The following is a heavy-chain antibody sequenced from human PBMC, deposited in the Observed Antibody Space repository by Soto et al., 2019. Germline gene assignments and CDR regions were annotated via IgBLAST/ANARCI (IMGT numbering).Heavy chain of an antibody. D-gene: IGHD2-15*01. Sequence: SVTLSLTCTVSGGSLSRSSYYLGWIRPPPGKGTEWIGSIYYSGSTYYNPSLKSRVTISVDTSKNQFSLKLSSVTAADTAVYYCASEETDGGNTYYYYYGMDVWGQGTTVTVSS. J-gene: IGHJ6*02. CDR1: GGSLSRSSYY. CDR3: ASEETDGGNTYYYYYGMDV. V-gene: IGHV4-39*01. CDR2: IYYSGST.